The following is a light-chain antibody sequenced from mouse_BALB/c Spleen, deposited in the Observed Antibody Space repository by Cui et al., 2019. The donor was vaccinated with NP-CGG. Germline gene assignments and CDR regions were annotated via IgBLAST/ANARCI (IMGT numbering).Light chain of an antibody. CDR3: ALWYSNHWV. V-gene: IGLV1*01. Sequence: QPVVTQESALTTSPGEPVTLTCRSSTGAVTTSNYANWVQEKPDHLFTGLIGGTNNRAPGVPARFSGSLIGDKAALTITGAQTEDEAIYFCALWYSNHWVFGGGTKLTVL. CDR2: GTN. CDR1: TGAVTTSNY. J-gene: IGLJ1*01.